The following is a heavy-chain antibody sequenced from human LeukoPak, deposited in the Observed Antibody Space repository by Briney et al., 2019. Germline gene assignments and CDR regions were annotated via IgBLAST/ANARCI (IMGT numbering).Heavy chain of an antibody. V-gene: IGHV3-53*05. CDR3: ARGIIYLDY. CDR2: ICGGGTT. Sequence: QTGGSLRLSCAASGFTVSGNCMSWVRQAPGKGLKWVSVICGGGTTYYADSVKGRFTISRDNSKNTLYLQMNSLRAEDTAVYYCARGIIYLDYWGQGTLVIVSS. J-gene: IGHJ4*02. CDR1: GFTVSGNC. D-gene: IGHD3-10*01.